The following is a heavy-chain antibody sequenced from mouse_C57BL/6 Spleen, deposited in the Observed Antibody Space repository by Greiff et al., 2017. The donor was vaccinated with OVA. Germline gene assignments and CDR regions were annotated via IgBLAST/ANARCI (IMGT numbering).Heavy chain of an antibody. D-gene: IGHD2-13*01. CDR3: ARGVKDVGRGGYFDY. CDR1: GYTFTSYW. Sequence: QVQLQQPGAELVKPGASVKLSCKASGYTFTSYWMHWVKQRPGQGLEWIGMIHPNSGSTNYNEKFKSKATLTVDKSSSTAYMQLSSLTSEDSAVYYCARGVKDVGRGGYFDYWGQGTTLTVSS. CDR2: IHPNSGST. J-gene: IGHJ2*01. V-gene: IGHV1-64*01.